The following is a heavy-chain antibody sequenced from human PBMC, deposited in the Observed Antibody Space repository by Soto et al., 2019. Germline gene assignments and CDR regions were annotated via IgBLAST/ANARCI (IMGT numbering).Heavy chain of an antibody. CDR3: ARGRGSSSWYYYYGMDV. J-gene: IGHJ6*02. D-gene: IGHD6-13*01. V-gene: IGHV4-34*01. Sequence: PSETLSLTCAVYGGSFSGYYWSWIRQPPGKGLEWIGEINHSGSTNYNPSLKSRVTISVDTSKNQFSLKLSSVIAADTAVYYCARGRGSSSWYYYYGMDVWGQGTTVTVSS. CDR2: INHSGST. CDR1: GGSFSGYY.